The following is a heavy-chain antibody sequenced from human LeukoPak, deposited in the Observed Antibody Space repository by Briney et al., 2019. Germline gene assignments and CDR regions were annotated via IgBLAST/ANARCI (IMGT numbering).Heavy chain of an antibody. Sequence: GGSLRLSCAASGFTFDDYAMHWVRQAPGKGLEWVSGISWNSGSIGYADSVKGRFTISRDNAKNSLYLQMTSLRAEDTALYYCAKGGYDSSGYYGYFDYWGQGTLVTVSS. CDR1: GFTFDDYA. J-gene: IGHJ4*02. D-gene: IGHD3-22*01. CDR2: ISWNSGSI. CDR3: AKGGYDSSGYYGYFDY. V-gene: IGHV3-9*01.